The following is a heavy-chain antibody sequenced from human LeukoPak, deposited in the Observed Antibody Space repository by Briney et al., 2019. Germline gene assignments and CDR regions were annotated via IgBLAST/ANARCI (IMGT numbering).Heavy chain of an antibody. CDR2: INPNSGGT. J-gene: IGHJ4*02. D-gene: IGHD1-26*01. V-gene: IGHV1-2*02. Sequence: ASVKVSCKASGYTFTGYYMHWVRQAPGQGLEWMGWINPNSGGTNYAQKFQGRVTMTEDTSTDTAYMELSSLRSEDTAVYYCATSEGKWELSTFDYWGLGTLVTVSS. CDR1: GYTFTGYY. CDR3: ATSEGKWELSTFDY.